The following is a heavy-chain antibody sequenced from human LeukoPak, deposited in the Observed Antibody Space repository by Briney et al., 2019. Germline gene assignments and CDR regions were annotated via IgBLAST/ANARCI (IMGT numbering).Heavy chain of an antibody. CDR1: GFALSDYA. CDR2: ISSGATYI. CDR3: TRGRRFCGADCHSWFDS. D-gene: IGHD2-21*02. Sequence: PGGSLRLSCAASGFALSDYAINRVRQAPGKGLEWVSSISSGATYIYYADSLRGRFTISRDSAKDSVSLQMDSLRAEDTAVYYCTRGRRFCGADCHSWFDSWGQGTLVTVSS. J-gene: IGHJ5*01. V-gene: IGHV3-21*01.